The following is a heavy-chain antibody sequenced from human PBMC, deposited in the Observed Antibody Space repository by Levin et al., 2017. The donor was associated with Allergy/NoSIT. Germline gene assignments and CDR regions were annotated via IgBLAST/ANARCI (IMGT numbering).Heavy chain of an antibody. CDR3: ARVWGGWSSLYYYMDV. D-gene: IGHD6-19*01. Sequence: SETLSLTCAVYGGSFSDYHWSWIRQPPGTGLEWIGEINPSGSTTYSPSLKSRVTISADTSKNQFSLNLTSVTAADTAMYYCARVWGGWSSLYYYMDVWGTGTTVTVSS. V-gene: IGHV4-34*01. CDR1: GGSFSDYH. J-gene: IGHJ6*03. CDR2: INPSGST.